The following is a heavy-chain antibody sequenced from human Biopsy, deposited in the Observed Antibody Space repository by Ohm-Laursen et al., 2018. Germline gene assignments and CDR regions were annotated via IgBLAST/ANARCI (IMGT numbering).Heavy chain of an antibody. Sequence: SLSFTSTVFTDSICNYYWIWLPPSPGLGRESIVSIYYTGSSYYNPFVKSRVTISVDTSKNQYPLKLNSVTAADTAVYFCARDGRGGHLNTTLITGKNLDSWGQGILVTVSS. CDR3: ARDGRGGHLNTTLITGKNLDS. J-gene: IGHJ4*02. D-gene: IGHD3-16*01. CDR1: TDSICNYY. CDR2: IYYTGSS. V-gene: IGHV4-59*01.